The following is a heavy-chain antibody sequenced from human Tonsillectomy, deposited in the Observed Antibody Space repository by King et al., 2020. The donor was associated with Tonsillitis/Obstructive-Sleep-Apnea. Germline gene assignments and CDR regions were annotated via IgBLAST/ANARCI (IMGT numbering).Heavy chain of an antibody. CDR2: IYYSGST. J-gene: IGHJ3*02. Sequence: VQLQESGPGLVKPSETLSLTCTVSGGSISSYYWSWIRPPPGKGLEWIGYIYYSGSTNYNPSLKSRVTISVDTSKNQFSLKLSSVTAADTAVYYCARAIVGATTSAFDIWGQGTMVTVSS. D-gene: IGHD1-26*01. CDR1: GGSISSYY. CDR3: ARAIVGATTSAFDI. V-gene: IGHV4-59*01.